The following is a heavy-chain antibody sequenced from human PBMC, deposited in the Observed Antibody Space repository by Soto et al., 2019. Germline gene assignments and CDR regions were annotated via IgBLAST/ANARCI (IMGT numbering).Heavy chain of an antibody. Sequence: SQTLSLTCAISGDSVSSNSAAWNWIRQSPSRGLEWLGRTYYRSKWYNDYAVSVKSRITINPDTSKNQFSLQLTSVTPEDTAVYYCATASLRYFDWFAGQAFDIWGQGTMVTVSS. J-gene: IGHJ3*02. D-gene: IGHD3-9*01. CDR1: GDSVSSNSAA. V-gene: IGHV6-1*01. CDR3: ATASLRYFDWFAGQAFDI. CDR2: TYYRSKWYN.